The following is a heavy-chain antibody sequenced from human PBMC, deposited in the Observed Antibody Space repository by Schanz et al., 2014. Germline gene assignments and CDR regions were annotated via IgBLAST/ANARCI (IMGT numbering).Heavy chain of an antibody. CDR2: IGGSGDST. CDR1: GFTFSNHA. V-gene: IGHV3-23*04. Sequence: VQLVESGGGVVQPGGSLRLSCAASGFTFSNHALSWVRQAPGKGLEWVSGIGGSGDSTHYADSVKGRFIISRDNSKNTLYLQVNSLRSEDTAVYYCARDQSPYTNSSDVRYFDYWGQGSLXTVSS. J-gene: IGHJ4*02. CDR3: ARDQSPYTNSSDVRYFDY. D-gene: IGHD6-6*01.